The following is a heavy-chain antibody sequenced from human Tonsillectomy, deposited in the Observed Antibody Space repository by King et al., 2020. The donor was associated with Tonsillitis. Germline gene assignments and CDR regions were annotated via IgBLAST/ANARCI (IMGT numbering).Heavy chain of an antibody. J-gene: IGHJ4*02. CDR2: MNPNSADT. Sequence: VQLVESGAEVKKPGASVKVSCKASGYTFTSYDINWVRQATGQGLEWMGWMNPNSADTGYEQKFQGRVTMTRTTSINTAYMELSSLTSEDTAVYYCARGPSLLTGYGIDYWGQGTLVTVSS. CDR1: GYTFTSYD. CDR3: ARGPSLLTGYGIDY. D-gene: IGHD3-9*01. V-gene: IGHV1-8*01.